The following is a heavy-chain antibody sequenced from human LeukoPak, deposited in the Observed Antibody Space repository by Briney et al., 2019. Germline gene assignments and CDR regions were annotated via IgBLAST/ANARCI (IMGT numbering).Heavy chain of an antibody. CDR3: ARDPVGSTISEVYFDY. V-gene: IGHV3-33*01. Sequence: GGSLRLSCAASGFTFSSYGMHWVRQAPGKGLEWVAVIWYDGSNKYYADSVKGRFTISRDNSKNTLYLQMNSLRAEDTAEYYCARDPVGSTISEVYFDYWGQGTLVTVSS. D-gene: IGHD1-26*01. J-gene: IGHJ4*02. CDR2: IWYDGSNK. CDR1: GFTFSSYG.